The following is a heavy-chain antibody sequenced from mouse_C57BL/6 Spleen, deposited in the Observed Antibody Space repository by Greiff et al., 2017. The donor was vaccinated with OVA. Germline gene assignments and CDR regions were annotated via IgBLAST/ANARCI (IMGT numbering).Heavy chain of an antibody. Sequence: LVESGAELVRPGASVTLSCKASGYTFTDYEMHWVKQTPVHGLEWIGAIDPETGGTAYNQKFKGKAILTADKSSSTAYMELRSLTSEDSAVYYCTSYGLRVYFDYWGQGTTLTVSS. D-gene: IGHD2-2*01. J-gene: IGHJ2*01. CDR1: GYTFTDYE. V-gene: IGHV1-15*01. CDR3: TSYGLRVYFDY. CDR2: IDPETGGT.